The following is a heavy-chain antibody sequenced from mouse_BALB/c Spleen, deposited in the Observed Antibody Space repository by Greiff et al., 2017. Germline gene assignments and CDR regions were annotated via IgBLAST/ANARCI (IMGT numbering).Heavy chain of an antibody. J-gene: IGHJ2*01. D-gene: IGHD1-1*01. CDR1: GFNIKDTY. V-gene: IGHV14-3*02. CDR3: ARNYGSSY. Sequence: VHVKQSGAELVKPGASVKLSCTASGFNIKDTYMHWVKQRPEQGLEWIGRIDPANGNTKYDPKFQGKATITADTSSNTAYLQLSSLTSEDTAVYYCARNYGSSYWGQGTTLTVSS. CDR2: IDPANGNT.